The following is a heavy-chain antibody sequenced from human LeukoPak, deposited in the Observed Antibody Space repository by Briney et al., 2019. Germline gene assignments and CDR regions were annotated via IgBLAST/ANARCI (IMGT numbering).Heavy chain of an antibody. J-gene: IGHJ3*02. CDR2: IYYSGST. D-gene: IGHD1-26*01. CDR1: GGSISSGGYY. CDR3: ARPIVGATDVFDI. V-gene: IGHV4-31*03. Sequence: PSETLSLTCTVSGGSISSGGYYWSWIRQHPGKGLEWIGYIYYSGSTNYNPSLKSRVSISVDKSKNQFSLNLTSVTAADTAVYYCARPIVGATDVFDIWGQGTMVTVSS.